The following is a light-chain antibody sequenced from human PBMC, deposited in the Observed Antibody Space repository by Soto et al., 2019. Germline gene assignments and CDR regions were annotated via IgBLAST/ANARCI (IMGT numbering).Light chain of an antibody. CDR1: QSISTW. V-gene: IGKV1-5*03. J-gene: IGKJ2*01. CDR2: KAS. Sequence: DIQLTQSPSTLSASIGDRVTITCRASQSISTWLVWYQQKPGTAPKLLIYKASTLEGGVPSRFSGSRSGTEFTLTVSSLQPDDFATYYCQQYNDSFPYTFGQGTKVDIK. CDR3: QQYNDSFPYT.